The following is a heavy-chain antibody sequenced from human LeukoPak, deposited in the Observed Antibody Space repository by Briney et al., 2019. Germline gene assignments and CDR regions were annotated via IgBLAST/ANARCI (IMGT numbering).Heavy chain of an antibody. J-gene: IGHJ5*02. V-gene: IGHV3-21*01. CDR2: ISSSSSYI. D-gene: IGHD2-2*01. CDR1: GFTFSSYA. CDR3: ARGSTLGSCTSSSCHNWFDP. Sequence: GGSLRLSCAASGFTFSSYALNWVRQAPGKGLEWVSSISSSSSYIYYADSLKGRFTISRDNAENSLYLLLNSLRVEDTAVYYCARGSTLGSCTSSSCHNWFDPWGQGTLVTVSS.